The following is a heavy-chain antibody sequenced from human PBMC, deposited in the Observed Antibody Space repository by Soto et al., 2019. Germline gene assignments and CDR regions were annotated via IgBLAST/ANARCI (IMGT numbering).Heavy chain of an antibody. Sequence: ASVKVSCKASGGTFSSYAISWVRQAPGQGLEWMGGIIPIFGTANYAQKFQGRVTITADESTSTAYMELSSLRSEDTAVYYCARDQDGYNYFDYWGQGTQVTVSS. V-gene: IGHV1-69*13. CDR2: IIPIFGTA. D-gene: IGHD5-12*01. J-gene: IGHJ4*02. CDR3: ARDQDGYNYFDY. CDR1: GGTFSSYA.